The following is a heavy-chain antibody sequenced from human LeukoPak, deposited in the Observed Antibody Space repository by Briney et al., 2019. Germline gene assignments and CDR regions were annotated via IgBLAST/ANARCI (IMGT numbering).Heavy chain of an antibody. J-gene: IGHJ3*02. Sequence: ASVKVSCKASGYTFTAYYMHWVRQAPGQGLEWMGGIIPIFGTANYAQKFQGRVTITADESTSTAYMELSSLRSEDTAVYYCARGVPAAELDGGAFDIWGQGTMVTVSS. CDR3: ARGVPAAELDGGAFDI. CDR1: GYTFTAYY. CDR2: IIPIFGTA. D-gene: IGHD2-2*01. V-gene: IGHV1-69*13.